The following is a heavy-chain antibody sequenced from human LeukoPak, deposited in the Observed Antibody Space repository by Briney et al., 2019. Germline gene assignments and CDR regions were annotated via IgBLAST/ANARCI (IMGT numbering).Heavy chain of an antibody. V-gene: IGHV4-38-2*02. Sequence: PSETLSLTCAVSGYSISSGYYWGWIRQPPGKGLEWIGSIYHSGSTYYNPSLKSRVTMSVDTSKNQFSLKLSSVTAADTAVYYCAREGEYCSSTSCYGNWLDPWGQGTLVTVSS. CDR1: GYSISSGYY. J-gene: IGHJ5*02. CDR2: IYHSGST. CDR3: AREGEYCSSTSCYGNWLDP. D-gene: IGHD2-2*01.